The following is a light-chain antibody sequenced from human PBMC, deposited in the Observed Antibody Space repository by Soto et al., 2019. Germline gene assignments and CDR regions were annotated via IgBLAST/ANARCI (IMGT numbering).Light chain of an antibody. CDR1: SSNIGAGHV. CDR3: QSYDNTLSASV. V-gene: IGLV1-40*01. CDR2: GSS. J-gene: IGLJ2*01. Sequence: QSVLTQPPSVSGASGRRVTISCTGGSSNIGAGHVVHWYQQFPGRAPNLLIYGSSNRPSGVPDRFSGSKSGTSASLAITGLQAEDEAYYYCQSYDNTLSASVFGGGTKLTV.